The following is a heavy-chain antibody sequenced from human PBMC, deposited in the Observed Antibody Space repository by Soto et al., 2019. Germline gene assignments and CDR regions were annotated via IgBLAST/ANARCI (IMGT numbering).Heavy chain of an antibody. Sequence: SETLSLTCTVSGGSISSSSYYWGWIRQPPGKGLEWIGSIYYSGSTYYNPSLKSRVTISVDTSKNQFSLKLSSVTAADTAVYYCARGAKFFDYWGQGTLVTVSS. CDR3: ARGAKFFDY. CDR1: GGSISSSSYY. J-gene: IGHJ4*02. D-gene: IGHD5-12*01. CDR2: IYYSGST. V-gene: IGHV4-39*01.